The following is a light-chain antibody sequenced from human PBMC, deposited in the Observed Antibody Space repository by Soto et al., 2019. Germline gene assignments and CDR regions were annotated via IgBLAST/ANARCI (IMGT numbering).Light chain of an antibody. Sequence: QSVLTQPASVSASPGQSITISCTGTSSDVGKYNLVSWYQQHPDKAPKLKIYDVNKRPSGVSDRFSGSKSGNTASLTISGLQAEDEADYYCCSYADNSALFGTGTKLTVL. J-gene: IGLJ1*01. CDR1: SSDVGKYNL. CDR2: DVN. CDR3: CSYADNSAL. V-gene: IGLV2-23*02.